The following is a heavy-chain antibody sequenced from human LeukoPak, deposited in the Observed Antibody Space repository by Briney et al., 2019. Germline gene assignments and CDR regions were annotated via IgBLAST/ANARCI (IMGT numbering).Heavy chain of an antibody. CDR1: GGSISSGGYS. CDR3: ARSVDYNYGMDV. V-gene: IGHV4-30-2*01. Sequence: PSQTLSLTCAVSGGSISSGGYSWAWIRHPPGRGWEWIGYIYHSGSTYYNPSLKSRVTISVDRSKNQFSLKLSSVTAADTVVYYCARSVDYNYGMDVWGQGTTVTVSS. J-gene: IGHJ6*02. CDR2: IYHSGST.